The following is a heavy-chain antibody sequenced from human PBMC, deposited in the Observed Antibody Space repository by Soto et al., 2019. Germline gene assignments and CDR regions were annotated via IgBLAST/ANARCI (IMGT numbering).Heavy chain of an antibody. CDR1: GYTFTSYG. J-gene: IGHJ3*02. Sequence: QVQLVQSGAEVKKPGASVKVSCKASGYTFTSYGISWVRQAPGHVLEGMGWISAYNGNTNYAQKLQGRVTMTTDTSTSTAYMELRSLRSADTAVYYWARSLWKQLDPDDAFDIWGQGTMVTVSS. CDR3: ARSLWKQLDPDDAFDI. V-gene: IGHV1-18*01. CDR2: ISAYNGNT. D-gene: IGHD6-13*01.